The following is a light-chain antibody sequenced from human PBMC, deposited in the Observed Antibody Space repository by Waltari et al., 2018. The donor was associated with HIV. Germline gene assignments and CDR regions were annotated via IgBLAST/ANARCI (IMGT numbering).Light chain of an antibody. Sequence: ENVLTQSPGTLSLSPGERATLPCRASRSVSSTYLTWYQQRPGQAPRLLIYAASTRATAIPDRFSGSGSGTDFTLTISRLEPEDFAVYYCQQYGTSPYTFGQGTKVEI. J-gene: IGKJ2*01. V-gene: IGKV3-20*01. CDR3: QQYGTSPYT. CDR1: RSVSSTY. CDR2: AAS.